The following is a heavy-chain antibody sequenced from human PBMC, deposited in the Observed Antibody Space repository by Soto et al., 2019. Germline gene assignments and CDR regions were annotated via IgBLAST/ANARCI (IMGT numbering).Heavy chain of an antibody. CDR1: GYTFTSYA. D-gene: IGHD2-15*01. CDR3: ARSLGYCTGGTCYYYFDY. CDR2: INVDNGNT. Sequence: ASVKVSCKASGYTFTSYAMHWVRQAPGQRLEWMGRINVDNGNTNYSQKFQGRVTMTTDTSTRTAYMELRSLRPDDTAVYYCARSLGYCTGGTCYYYFDYWGQGTQVTVSS. V-gene: IGHV1-3*01. J-gene: IGHJ4*02.